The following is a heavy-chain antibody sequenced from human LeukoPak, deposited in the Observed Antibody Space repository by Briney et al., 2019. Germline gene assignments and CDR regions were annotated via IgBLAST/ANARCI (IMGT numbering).Heavy chain of an antibody. Sequence: GAPVKVPCKASGYTFSAYYMHWVRQAPGQGLEWMGRINPNSGDTNHAQKFQGRVTMTRDTSISTAYMELSSLKSDDTAVYYCARELGYCTNGVCPFDYWGQGTLVTVSS. J-gene: IGHJ4*02. V-gene: IGHV1-2*06. CDR1: GYTFSAYY. D-gene: IGHD2-8*01. CDR2: INPNSGDT. CDR3: ARELGYCTNGVCPFDY.